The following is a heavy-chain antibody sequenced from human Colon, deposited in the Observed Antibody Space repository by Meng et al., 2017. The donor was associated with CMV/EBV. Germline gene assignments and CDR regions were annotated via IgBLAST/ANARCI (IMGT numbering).Heavy chain of an antibody. CDR2: IYSGGTT. CDR1: AFTFSSYS. CDR3: ARLPGSGKDY. V-gene: IGHV3-53*01. Sequence: GGSLRLSCAASAFTFSSYSMNWVRQAPGKGLEWVSVIYSGGTTHYADSVKGRFTISRDNSKNTLYLQMNSLRAEDTAVYYCARLPGSGKDYWGQGTLVTVSS. D-gene: IGHD3-10*01. J-gene: IGHJ4*02.